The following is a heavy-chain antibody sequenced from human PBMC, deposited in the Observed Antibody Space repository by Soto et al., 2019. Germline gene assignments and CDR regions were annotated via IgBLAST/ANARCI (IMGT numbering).Heavy chain of an antibody. V-gene: IGHV3-23*01. CDR3: AKSGIVGYCSGGSCYGRYYYYYMDV. Sequence: PGGSLRLSCAASGFTFSSYAMSWVRQAPGKGLERVSAISGSGGSTYYADSVKGRFTISRDNSKNTLYLQMNSLRAEDTAVYYCAKSGIVGYCSGGSCYGRYYYYYMDVWGKGTTVTVSS. CDR2: ISGSGGST. CDR1: GFTFSSYA. D-gene: IGHD2-15*01. J-gene: IGHJ6*03.